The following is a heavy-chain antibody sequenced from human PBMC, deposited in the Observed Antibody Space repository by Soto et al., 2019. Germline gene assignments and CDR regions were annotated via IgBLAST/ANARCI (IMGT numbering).Heavy chain of an antibody. Sequence: PGGSLRLSCAASGLTLSNHAMTWVRQAPGKGLDWVPTVSEYGDVTYYADSVRGRFTISRDNSKNTLYLQLNNLRVEDTAVYYCVPGSSGTRGEDSWGPGVVVTVSS. CDR3: VPGSSGTRGEDS. CDR2: VSEYGDVT. V-gene: IGHV3-23*01. CDR1: GLTLSNHA. D-gene: IGHD3-10*01. J-gene: IGHJ4*02.